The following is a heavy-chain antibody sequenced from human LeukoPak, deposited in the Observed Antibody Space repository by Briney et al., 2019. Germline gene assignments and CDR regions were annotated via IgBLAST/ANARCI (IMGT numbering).Heavy chain of an antibody. CDR2: INPNSGGT. CDR1: GYTFTGYY. D-gene: IGHD3-22*01. J-gene: IGHJ4*02. CDR3: ARDTYYYDSDNYYRFDY. Sequence: ASVKVSCKASGYTFTGYYMHWVRQAPGQGLEWMGWINPNSGGTNYAQKFQGRVTMTRDTSISTAYMELSRLRSDDTAVYYCARDTYYYDSDNYYRFDYWGQGTLVTVSS. V-gene: IGHV1-2*02.